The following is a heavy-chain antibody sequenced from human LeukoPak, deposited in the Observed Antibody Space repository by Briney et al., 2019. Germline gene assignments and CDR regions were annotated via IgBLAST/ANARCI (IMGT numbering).Heavy chain of an antibody. CDR2: IYYSGST. CDR3: ARVAAVAGWIDY. CDR1: GGSISSYY. Sequence: PSETLSLTCTVSGGSISSYYWSWIRQPPGKGLEWIGYIYYSGSTNYNPSLKSRVTISVDTSKDQFSLKLSSVTAADTAVYYCARVAAVAGWIDYWGQGTLVTVSS. V-gene: IGHV4-59*01. D-gene: IGHD6-19*01. J-gene: IGHJ4*02.